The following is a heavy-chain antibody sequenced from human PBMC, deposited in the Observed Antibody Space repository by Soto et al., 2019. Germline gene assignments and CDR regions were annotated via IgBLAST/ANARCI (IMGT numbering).Heavy chain of an antibody. CDR2: ISAHNGDT. V-gene: IGHV1-18*01. Sequence: QVHLVQSGAEVKKPGASVKVSCKASGYTFTSYGITWVRQAPGQGLEWMGWISAHNGDTDYAQKLQGRVIVTRDTSTSTAYMELRSLRSDDTAVYYCARGRYGDYWGQGALVTVSS. CDR3: ARGRYGDY. CDR1: GYTFTSYG. D-gene: IGHD1-1*01. J-gene: IGHJ4*02.